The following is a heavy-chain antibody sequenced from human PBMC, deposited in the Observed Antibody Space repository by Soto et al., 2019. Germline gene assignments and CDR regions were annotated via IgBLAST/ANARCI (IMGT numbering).Heavy chain of an antibody. CDR2: IKSKSDGEAI. J-gene: IGHJ4*02. CDR3: TTDPGGGVTAREVPEY. V-gene: IGHV3-15*01. CDR1: GFTLSKAW. Sequence: GGSLRLSCAVSGFTLSKAWMSWVRQAPGKGLKWVGRIKSKSDGEAIDYAAPVTGRFTISRDDSKNTLYLQMNSLETDDTAVYYCTTDPGGGVTAREVPEYWGRGTLFAVSS. D-gene: IGHD6-6*01.